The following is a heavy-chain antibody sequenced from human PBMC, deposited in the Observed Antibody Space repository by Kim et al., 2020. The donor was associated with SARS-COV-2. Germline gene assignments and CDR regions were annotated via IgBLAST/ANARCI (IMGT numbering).Heavy chain of an antibody. CDR2: INNGGNP. J-gene: IGHJ4*02. Sequence: GGSLRLSCVASGFTFSSRAMCWVRQTPGKALEWVASINNGGNPYYADSVKGRFTVSRDIAKATLYLQMNSLRAEDTALYYCAKDHPSSGWPAFDSWGQGTQVNVSS. CDR1: GFTFSSRA. V-gene: IGHV3-23*01. D-gene: IGHD6-19*01. CDR3: AKDHPSSGWPAFDS.